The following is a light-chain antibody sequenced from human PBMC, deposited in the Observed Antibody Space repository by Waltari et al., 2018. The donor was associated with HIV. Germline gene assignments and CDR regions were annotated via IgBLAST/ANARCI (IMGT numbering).Light chain of an antibody. V-gene: IGLV2-14*03. CDR1: NSDRGAYNY. CDR2: DVS. J-gene: IGLJ3*02. Sequence: QSVLTQPASVSGSPGQSSTISCNGSNSDRGAYNYVSWYQHHPGQAPKLLIYDVSKRPSGTSDRFAGSKSGNTASLTISGLQPEDEADYYCCSYASIRMFGGGTKVTVL. CDR3: CSYASIRM.